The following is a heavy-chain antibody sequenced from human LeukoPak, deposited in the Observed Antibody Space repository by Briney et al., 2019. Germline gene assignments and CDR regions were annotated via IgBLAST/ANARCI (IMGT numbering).Heavy chain of an antibody. CDR3: ARDYRDVLLWFGELSK. V-gene: IGHV1-18*01. CDR2: ISAYNGNT. D-gene: IGHD3-10*01. CDR1: GYSFTSYG. J-gene: IGHJ4*02. Sequence: ASVKVSRKPSGYSFTSYGISGVRPAPGQGLEWMGWISAYNGNTNYAQKLQGRVTMTTDTSTSTAYMELRSLSSDDTAVYYCARDYRDVLLWFGELSKWGQGTLVTVSS.